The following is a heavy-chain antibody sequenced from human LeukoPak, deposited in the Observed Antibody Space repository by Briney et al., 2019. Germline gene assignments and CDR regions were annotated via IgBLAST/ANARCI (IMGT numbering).Heavy chain of an antibody. CDR2: IYPGDSDT. D-gene: IGHD5-24*01. CDR3: ARQGDGYGDAFDI. Sequence: GESLKISCKGSGYSFTSYWIAWVRQTPGKGLEWMGIIYPGDSDTRYSPSFQGQVPISSDNAISTAYLQWSSLKASDTAMYYCARQGDGYGDAFDIWGQGTMVTVSS. J-gene: IGHJ3*02. CDR1: GYSFTSYW. V-gene: IGHV5-51*01.